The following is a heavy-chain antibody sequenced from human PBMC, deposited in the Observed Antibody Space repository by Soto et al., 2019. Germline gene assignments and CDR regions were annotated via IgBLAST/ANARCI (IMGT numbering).Heavy chain of an antibody. V-gene: IGHV6-1*01. Sequence: PSQTLSLTCAISGDSVSSNSAAWNWIRQSPSRGLEWLGRTYYRSKWYNDYAVSVRSRITINPDTSKNQFSLQLNSVTPEDTAVYYCARTSIDTGTTSPYFDYWGQGTLVTVSS. CDR2: TYYRSKWYN. CDR1: GDSVSSNSAA. J-gene: IGHJ4*02. D-gene: IGHD1-7*01. CDR3: ARTSIDTGTTSPYFDY.